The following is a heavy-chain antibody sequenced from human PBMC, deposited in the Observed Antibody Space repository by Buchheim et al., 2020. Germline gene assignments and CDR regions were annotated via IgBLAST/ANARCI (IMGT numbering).Heavy chain of an antibody. J-gene: IGHJ6*02. CDR3: ASFKNYYYSGLDV. Sequence: QVQLQESAPGLVKPSQTLSLTCTVSGVSISSGDRYWSWICQPPGKGLEWIGYIHYSGGTHYNPSLKRRVTISVDTSKEQFSLKLSSMSAADTALYYCASFKNYYYSGLDVWGQGTT. V-gene: IGHV4-30-4*01. CDR2: IHYSGGT. CDR1: GVSISSGDRY.